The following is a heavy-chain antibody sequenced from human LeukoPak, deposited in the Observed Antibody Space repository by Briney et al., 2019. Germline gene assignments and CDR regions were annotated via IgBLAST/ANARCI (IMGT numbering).Heavy chain of an antibody. CDR1: GYTFTSYD. D-gene: IGHD5-18*01. Sequence: GASVKVSCKASGYTFTSYDINWVRQATGQGLEWMGWMNPNSGNTGYAQKFQGRVTITRNTSISTAYMELSSLRSEDTAVYYCARPGYSYGYGYFDYWGQGTLVTVSS. V-gene: IGHV1-8*03. J-gene: IGHJ4*02. CDR3: ARPGYSYGYGYFDY. CDR2: MNPNSGNT.